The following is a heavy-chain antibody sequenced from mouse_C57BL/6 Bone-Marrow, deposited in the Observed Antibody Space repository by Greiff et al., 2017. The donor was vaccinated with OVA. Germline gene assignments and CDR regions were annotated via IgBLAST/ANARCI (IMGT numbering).Heavy chain of an antibody. CDR1: GYTFTSYW. CDR2: IDPSDSET. V-gene: IGHV1-52*01. J-gene: IGHJ1*03. Sequence: VQLQQSGAELVRPGSSVKLSCKASGYTFTSYWMHWVKQRPIQGLEWIGNIDPSDSETHYNQKFKDKATLTVDKSSSTAYMQLSSLTSEDSAVYYCAYGSSYAWYFDVWGTGTTVTVSS. D-gene: IGHD1-1*01. CDR3: AYGSSYAWYFDV.